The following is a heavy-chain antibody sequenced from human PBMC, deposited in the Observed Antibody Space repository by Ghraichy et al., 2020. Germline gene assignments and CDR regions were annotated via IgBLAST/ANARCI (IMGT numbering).Heavy chain of an antibody. D-gene: IGHD2-2*01. Sequence: GESLNISCAASGFTFSTYDMLWVRQATGKGLEWVSSIGAAGDTYYPDSVKGRFTISRENAKKSLYLQMNSLRAGDTAVYYCARAAYCSSPTCSKNNFDYWGHGTLVTVSS. CDR1: GFTFSTYD. V-gene: IGHV3-13*01. J-gene: IGHJ4*01. CDR2: IGAAGDT. CDR3: ARAAYCSSPTCSKNNFDY.